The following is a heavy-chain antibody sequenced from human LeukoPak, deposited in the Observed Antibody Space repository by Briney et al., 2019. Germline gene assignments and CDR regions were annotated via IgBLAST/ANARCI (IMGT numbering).Heavy chain of an antibody. CDR3: AREGREGYNYPALDF. V-gene: IGHV3-7*05. D-gene: IGHD5-24*01. CDR1: GFSFGSYW. J-gene: IGHJ4*02. CDR2: MKHDGIEK. Sequence: GGSLRLSCVASGFSFGSYWMAWVRQAPGKGLEWVANMKHDGIEKYHVDSVRGRFTISRDNTKNSLYLHMSSLRVEDTAVYYCAREGREGYNYPALDFWGQGILVTVSS.